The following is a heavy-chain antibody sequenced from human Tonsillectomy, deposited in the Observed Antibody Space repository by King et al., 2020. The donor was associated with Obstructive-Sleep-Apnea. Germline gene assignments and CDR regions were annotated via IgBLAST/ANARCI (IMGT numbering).Heavy chain of an antibody. J-gene: IGHJ4*02. CDR2: IYNSGST. Sequence: VQLQQWGAGLLKPSETLSLTCAVYGGSFSGYYWSWIRQPPGKGLEWIGYIYNSGSTNYNPSLKSRVTISVETSKNQFSLKLSSVTAADTAVYYCARDRVDYGDYYFDYWGQGTLVTVSS. D-gene: IGHD4-17*01. V-gene: IGHV4-34*01. CDR1: GGSFSGYY. CDR3: ARDRVDYGDYYFDY.